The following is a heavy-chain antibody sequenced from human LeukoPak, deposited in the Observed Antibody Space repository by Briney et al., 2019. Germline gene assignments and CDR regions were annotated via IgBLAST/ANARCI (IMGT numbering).Heavy chain of an antibody. V-gene: IGHV4-31*03. J-gene: IGHJ5*02. D-gene: IGHD3-16*01. CDR1: GGSISSGGYY. Sequence: SETLSLTCTVSGGSISSGGYYWSWIRQHPGKGLKWIGYIYYSGSTYYNPSLKSRVTISVDTSKNQFSLKLSSVTAADTAVYYCASWYVRGFDPWGQGTLVTVSS. CDR3: ASWYVRGFDP. CDR2: IYYSGST.